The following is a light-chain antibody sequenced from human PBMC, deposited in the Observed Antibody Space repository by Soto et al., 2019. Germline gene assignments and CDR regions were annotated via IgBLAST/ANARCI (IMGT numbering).Light chain of an antibody. J-gene: IGLJ3*02. V-gene: IGLV3-21*02. CDR2: HDR. CDR1: NIGTKS. CDR3: QVWDDNSDHTGV. Sequence: SYELTQPPSVSVAPGQTATITCGGNNIGTKSVHWYQQKPGQAHVLVVFHDRDRPSGIPDRFSGSHSGNTATLNISRVEAGDEADYYCQVWDDNSDHTGVFGVGTKLTVL.